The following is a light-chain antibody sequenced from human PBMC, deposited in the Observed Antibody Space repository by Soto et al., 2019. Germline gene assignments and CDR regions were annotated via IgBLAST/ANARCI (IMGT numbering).Light chain of an antibody. J-gene: IGKJ1*01. CDR3: QPSYSTPLT. Sequence: DIQMTQSPSSLSASVGERVTITCRASQSISSYLNWYQQKPGKAPKLLIYAASSFQSGVPSRFSGSGSGTDFTLTISSLQPEDFATYYCQPSYSTPLTFGQGTKVEIK. V-gene: IGKV1-39*01. CDR2: AAS. CDR1: QSISSY.